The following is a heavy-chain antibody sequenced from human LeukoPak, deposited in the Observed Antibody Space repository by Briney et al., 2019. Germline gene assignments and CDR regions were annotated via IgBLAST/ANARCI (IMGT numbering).Heavy chain of an antibody. D-gene: IGHD5-18*01. CDR2: IYSGGST. J-gene: IGHJ4*02. CDR3: ARGGYSYGPQAF. V-gene: IGHV3-53*01. Sequence: GESLKISCAASGFTVSSNYMSWVRQAPGKGLEWVSVIYSGGSTYYADSVKGRFTISRDNSKNTLYLQMNSLRAEDTAVYYCARGGYSYGPQAFWGQGTLVTVSS. CDR1: GFTVSSNY.